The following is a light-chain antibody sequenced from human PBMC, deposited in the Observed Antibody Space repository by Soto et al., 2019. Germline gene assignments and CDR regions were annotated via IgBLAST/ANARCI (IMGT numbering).Light chain of an antibody. J-gene: IGKJ4*01. CDR1: QSVSSSY. CDR3: QQYGISALT. V-gene: IGKV3-20*01. Sequence: IVLTQSPGTLSLSPGERATLSCRASQSVSSSYLVWYQQRPGQPPRLLIYGTSTRAAGISDRFSGSGSGTDFTLTIYRLEPGDSAVYYCQQYGISALTFGGGTKVDIK. CDR2: GTS.